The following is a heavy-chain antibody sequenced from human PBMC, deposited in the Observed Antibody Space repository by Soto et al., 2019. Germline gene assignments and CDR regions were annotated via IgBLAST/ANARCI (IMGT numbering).Heavy chain of an antibody. V-gene: IGHV3-23*01. Sequence: GGFLRLSCAASGFTFSSYAMSWVRQAPGKGLEWVSRISGSGGNTYYADSVKGRFTISRDNSKNTLYLQMDSLRAEDTALYYCAKDPRYYGSGSYYFDYWGQGTLVTVSS. CDR2: ISGSGGNT. J-gene: IGHJ4*02. CDR3: AKDPRYYGSGSYYFDY. CDR1: GFTFSSYA. D-gene: IGHD3-10*01.